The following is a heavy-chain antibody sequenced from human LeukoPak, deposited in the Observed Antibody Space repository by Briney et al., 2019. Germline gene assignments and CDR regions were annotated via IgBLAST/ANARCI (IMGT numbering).Heavy chain of an antibody. D-gene: IGHD3-10*02. CDR3: ARSMLGLGY. CDR2: INPNSGGT. Sequence: ASVKVSCKASGYTFTGYYMHWVRQAPGQGLEWMGWINPNSGGTNYAQKFQGRVTMTRDTSISTAYMELSSLRSEDTAVYYCARSMLGLGYWGQGTLVTVSS. V-gene: IGHV1-2*02. CDR1: GYTFTGYY. J-gene: IGHJ4*02.